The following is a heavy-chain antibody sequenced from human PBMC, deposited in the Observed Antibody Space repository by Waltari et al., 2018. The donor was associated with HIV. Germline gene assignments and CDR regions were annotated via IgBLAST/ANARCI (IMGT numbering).Heavy chain of an antibody. CDR2: IYYSWIT. CDR3: ARDKDSSGYHFDY. D-gene: IGHD3-22*01. Sequence: QVQLQESGPGLVKPSQTLSLTCTVSGGSISSGGYYWSWIRQHPGKGLEWIGYIYYSWITYYNPSLKSRVTISVDTSKNQFSLKLSSVTAADTAVYYCARDKDSSGYHFDYWGQGTLVTVSS. CDR1: GGSISSGGYY. V-gene: IGHV4-31*03. J-gene: IGHJ4*02.